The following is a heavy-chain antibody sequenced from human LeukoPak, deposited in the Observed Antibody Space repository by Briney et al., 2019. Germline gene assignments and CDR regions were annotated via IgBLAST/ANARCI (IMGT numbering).Heavy chain of an antibody. CDR1: GFTFSTYW. CDR2: IKQDGSEK. CDR3: VGCAGNSCYFDY. Sequence: PGGSLRLSCGASGFTFSTYWVSWVRQAPGKGLEWVANIKQDGSEKHYVDSVKGRFTIFRDNAKNSVYLEMSSLRAEDTAVYYCVGCAGNSCYFDYWGQGTLVTVSS. J-gene: IGHJ4*02. V-gene: IGHV3-7*01. D-gene: IGHD2-21*01.